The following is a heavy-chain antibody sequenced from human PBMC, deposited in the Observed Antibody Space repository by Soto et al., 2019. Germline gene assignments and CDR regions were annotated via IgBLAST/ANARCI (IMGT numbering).Heavy chain of an antibody. J-gene: IGHJ4*02. V-gene: IGHV4-39*01. CDR1: GGSISSSSYY. CDR2: IYYSGST. Sequence: QLQLQESGPGLVKPSETLSLTCTVSGGSISSSSYYWGWIRQPPGKGLEWIGSIYYSGSTYYNPSLKSRVTISVDTSKNQFSLKLSSMTAADTAVYYCARQFPFFCGGSCTETLDYWGQGTLVTVSS. D-gene: IGHD2-15*01. CDR3: ARQFPFFCGGSCTETLDY.